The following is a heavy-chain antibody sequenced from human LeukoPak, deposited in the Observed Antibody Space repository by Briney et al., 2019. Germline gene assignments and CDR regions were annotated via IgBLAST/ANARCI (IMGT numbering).Heavy chain of an antibody. CDR2: ISGSGGST. D-gene: IGHD3-10*01. CDR1: GFTFSSYA. J-gene: IGHJ4*02. Sequence: TGGSLRLSCAASGFTFSSYAMSWVRQAPGKGLEWVSAISGSGGSTYYADSVKGRFTISRDNAKNSLFLQMNSLRAEDTAVYYCAREDTYYYGTGTYRLFDYWGQGTLVTVSS. CDR3: AREDTYYYGTGTYRLFDY. V-gene: IGHV3-23*01.